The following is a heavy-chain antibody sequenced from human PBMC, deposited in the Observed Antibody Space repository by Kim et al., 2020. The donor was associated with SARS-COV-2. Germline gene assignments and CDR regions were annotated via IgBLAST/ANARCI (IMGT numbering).Heavy chain of an antibody. J-gene: IGHJ6*02. D-gene: IGHD3-10*01. Sequence: GESLKISCKGSGYSFTSYWISWVRQMPGKGLEWMGRIDPSDSYTNYSPSFQGHVTISADKSISTAYLQWSSLKASDTAMYYCARRYYGSGSFEVLDYYYGMDVWGQGTTVTVSS. CDR1: GYSFTSYW. CDR2: IDPSDSYT. V-gene: IGHV5-10-1*01. CDR3: ARRYYGSGSFEVLDYYYGMDV.